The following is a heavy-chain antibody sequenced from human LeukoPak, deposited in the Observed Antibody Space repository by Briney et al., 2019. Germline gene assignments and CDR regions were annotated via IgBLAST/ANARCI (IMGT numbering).Heavy chain of an antibody. CDR1: GFTFSTYA. V-gene: IGHV3-23*01. CDR3: ARSAVGTSCCTAVDY. J-gene: IGHJ4*02. CDR2: ISTSGDRT. D-gene: IGHD1-26*01. Sequence: GGSLRLSCAASGFTFSTYAMTWVRQAPGKGLEWVSGISTSGDRTYYADSVKGRFTISRDSSKNTLYLQMNSLRAEDTAEYYCARSAVGTSCCTAVDYWGQGTLVTVSS.